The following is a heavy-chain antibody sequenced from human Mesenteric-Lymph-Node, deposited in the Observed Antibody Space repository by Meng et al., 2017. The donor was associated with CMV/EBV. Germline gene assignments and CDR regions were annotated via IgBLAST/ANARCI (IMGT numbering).Heavy chain of an antibody. D-gene: IGHD3-10*01. V-gene: IGHV4-34*01. CDR2: INHSGST. CDR1: GGSCSGSY. J-gene: IGHJ4*02. Sequence: CAGYGGSCSGSYWSWIRQPPRKGLEWIGDINHSGSTNYNPSLKSRVTISVDTSKNQFSLKLSSVTAADTAVYYCARGRNYYGSGIDYWGQGTLVTVSS. CDR3: ARGRNYYGSGIDY.